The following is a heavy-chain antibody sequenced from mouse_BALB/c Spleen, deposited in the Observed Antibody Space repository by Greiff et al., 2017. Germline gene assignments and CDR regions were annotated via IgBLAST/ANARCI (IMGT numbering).Heavy chain of an antibody. CDR3: ARRLPLYFDV. D-gene: IGHD2-2*01. CDR2: ISYSGST. V-gene: IGHV3-2*02. Sequence: EVQLQQSGPGLVKPSQSLSLTCTVTGYSITSDYAWNWIRQFPGNKLEWMGYISYSGSTSYNPSPKSRISITRDTSKNQFFLQLNSVTTEDTATYYCARRLPLYFDVWGAGTTVTVSS. J-gene: IGHJ1*01. CDR1: GYSITSDYA.